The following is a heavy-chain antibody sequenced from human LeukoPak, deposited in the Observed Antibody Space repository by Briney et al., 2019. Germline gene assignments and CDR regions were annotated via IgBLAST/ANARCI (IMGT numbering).Heavy chain of an antibody. CDR2: ISGSGGST. CDR1: GFTFSSYA. J-gene: IGHJ5*02. Sequence: GGSLRLSCAASGFTFSSYAMSWVRQAPGRGLEWVSAISGSGGSTYYADSVKGRFTISRDNSKNTLYLQMNSLRAEDTAVYYCAKDLYCSSTSCVNWFDPWGQGTLVTVSS. CDR3: AKDLYCSSTSCVNWFDP. V-gene: IGHV3-23*01. D-gene: IGHD2-2*01.